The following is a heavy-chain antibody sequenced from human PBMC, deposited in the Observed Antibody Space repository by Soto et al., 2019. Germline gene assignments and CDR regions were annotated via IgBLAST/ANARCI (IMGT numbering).Heavy chain of an antibody. CDR1: GGSFSGYY. D-gene: IGHD5-12*01. CDR3: ARRISGYDSPRYYYYYGMDV. J-gene: IGHJ6*02. Sequence: PSETLSLTCAVYGGSFSGYYWSWIRQPPGKGLEWIGEINHSGSTNYNPSLKSRVTISVDTSKNQFSLKQSSVTAADTAVYYCARRISGYDSPRYYYYYGMDVWGQGTTVTVSS. V-gene: IGHV4-34*01. CDR2: INHSGST.